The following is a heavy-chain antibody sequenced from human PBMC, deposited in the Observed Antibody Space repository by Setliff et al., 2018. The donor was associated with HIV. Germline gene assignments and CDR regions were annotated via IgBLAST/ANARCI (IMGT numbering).Heavy chain of an antibody. CDR2: INPNTGGT. V-gene: IGHV1-2*02. J-gene: IGHJ4*02. CDR1: GYTFTDYF. D-gene: IGHD3-22*01. Sequence: ASVKVSCKASGYTFTDYFLHWVRQAPGQGLEWMGYINPNTGGTNSAQKFQGRVTVTRDTSISSVDMELSRRRSDDSAVYYCVRAEYYSDFRGYLTYFDFWGQGTLVTVSS. CDR3: VRAEYYSDFRGYLTYFDF.